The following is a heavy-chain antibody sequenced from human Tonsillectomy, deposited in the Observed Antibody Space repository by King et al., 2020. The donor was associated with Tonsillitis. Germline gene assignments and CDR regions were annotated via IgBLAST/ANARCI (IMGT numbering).Heavy chain of an antibody. J-gene: IGHJ4*02. V-gene: IGHV3-21*01. D-gene: IGHD3-16*01. CDR3: VKGDQRDY. CDR1: GFTFSSYT. CDR2: ISRSSSLK. Sequence: VQLVVSGGGLVKPGGSLRLSCVGSGFTFSSYTITWVRQAPGKGLEYVSSISRSSSLKYYADSGKGRFTISRDNADNSAYLQMNSLRDEDTAVYYCVKGDQRDYWGQGTLVAVSS.